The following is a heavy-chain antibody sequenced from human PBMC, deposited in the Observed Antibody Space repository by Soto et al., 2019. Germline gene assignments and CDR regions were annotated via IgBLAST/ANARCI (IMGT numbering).Heavy chain of an antibody. CDR1: GGSISSSSYY. J-gene: IGHJ4*02. Sequence: SETLSLTCTVSGGSISSSSYYWGWIRQPPGKGLEWIGSIYYSGSTYYNPSLKSRVTISVDTSKNQFSLKLSSVTAADTAVYYCARHLAIYGPVRYFDYWGQGTLVT. D-gene: IGHD4-17*01. CDR2: IYYSGST. CDR3: ARHLAIYGPVRYFDY. V-gene: IGHV4-39*01.